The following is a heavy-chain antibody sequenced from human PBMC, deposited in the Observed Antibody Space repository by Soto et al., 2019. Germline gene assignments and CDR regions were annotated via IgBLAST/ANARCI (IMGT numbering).Heavy chain of an antibody. V-gene: IGHV4-31*02. CDR3: ARDDTNYGEDAFDI. D-gene: IGHD4-17*01. Sequence: LCGGSISSGGYYWSWIRQPPGKGLEWIGYIYYSGSTYYNPSLKSRVTISVDTSKNQFSLKLSSVTAADTAVYYCARDDTNYGEDAFDIWGQGTMVTVSS. CDR2: IYYSGST. CDR1: GGSISSGGYY. J-gene: IGHJ3*02.